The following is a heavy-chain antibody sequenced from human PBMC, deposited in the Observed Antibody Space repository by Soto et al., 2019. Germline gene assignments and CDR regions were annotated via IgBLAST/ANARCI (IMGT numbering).Heavy chain of an antibody. CDR3: ARGSDYGDYGGI. CDR2: IIPILGIA. D-gene: IGHD4-17*01. J-gene: IGHJ3*02. Sequence: SVKVSCKASGGTFSSYTISWVRQAPGQGLEWMGRIIPILGIANYAQKFQGRVTMTRNTSISTAYMELSSLRSEDTAVYYCARGSDYGDYGGIWGQGTMVTVSS. V-gene: IGHV1-69*02. CDR1: GGTFSSYT.